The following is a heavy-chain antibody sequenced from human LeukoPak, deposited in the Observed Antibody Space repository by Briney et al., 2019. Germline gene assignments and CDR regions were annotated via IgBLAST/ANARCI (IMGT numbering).Heavy chain of an antibody. CDR2: IYTSGST. Sequence: PSQTLSLTCTVSGGSISSGSYYWNWIRQPAGKGLEWIVRIYTSGSTNYNPSLKSRVTISVDTSKNQFSLKLSSVTAADTAVYYCAKQTYDFGLGFGPWGQGTLVTVSS. J-gene: IGHJ5*02. CDR1: GGSISSGSYY. V-gene: IGHV4-61*02. D-gene: IGHD3-3*01. CDR3: AKQTYDFGLGFGP.